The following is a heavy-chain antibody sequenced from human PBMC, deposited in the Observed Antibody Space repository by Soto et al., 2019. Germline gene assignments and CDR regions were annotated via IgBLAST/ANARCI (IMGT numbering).Heavy chain of an antibody. Sequence: PSETLSLTCAVNAGSFSHYYWNWIRQSPGKGLEWIGKIKHNGSSNYKPSLRSRVYISVDMSKNQVSLRLSSVTAADTAVYYCARGGSSDWQVALDIWGQGTMVTVSS. CDR1: AGSFSHYY. J-gene: IGHJ3*02. V-gene: IGHV4-34*01. CDR3: ARGGSSDWQVALDI. CDR2: IKHNGSS. D-gene: IGHD6-25*01.